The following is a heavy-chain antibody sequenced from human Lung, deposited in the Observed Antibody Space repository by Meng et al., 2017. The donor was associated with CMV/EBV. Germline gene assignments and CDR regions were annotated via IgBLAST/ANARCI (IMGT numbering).Heavy chain of an antibody. V-gene: IGHV4-39*07. CDR2: IYYSGST. J-gene: IGHJ3*02. CDR3: AKENYDSSGDDAFDI. Sequence: SCTVSGGSISSSSYYWGWIRQPPGKGLEWIGSIYYSGSTYYNPSLKSRVTISVDTSKNQFSLKLSSVTAADTAVYYCAKENYDSSGDDAFDIWGQGTLVTFSS. D-gene: IGHD3-22*01. CDR1: GGSISSSSYY.